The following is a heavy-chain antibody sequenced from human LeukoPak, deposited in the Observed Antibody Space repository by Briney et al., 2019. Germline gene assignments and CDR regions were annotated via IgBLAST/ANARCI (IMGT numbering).Heavy chain of an antibody. CDR1: GYTFTSYD. D-gene: IGHD5-18*01. J-gene: IGHJ5*02. CDR3: AIIVRGYSYGYKGWFDP. V-gene: IGHV1-8*01. Sequence: ASVKVSCKASGYTFTSYDINWVRHATGQGLEWMGWMNPNSGNTGYAQKFQGRVTMTRNTSISTAYMQLSSLRPEDTAAYYCAIIVRGYSYGYKGWFDPWGQGTLVTVSS. CDR2: MNPNSGNT.